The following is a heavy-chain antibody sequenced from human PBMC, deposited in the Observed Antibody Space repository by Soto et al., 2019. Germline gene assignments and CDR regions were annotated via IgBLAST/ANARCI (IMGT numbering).Heavy chain of an antibody. CDR1: GFTFSSYG. V-gene: IGHV3-30*18. Sequence: QVQLVESGGGVVQPGRSLRLSCAASGFTFSSYGMHWVRQAPGKGLEWVAVISYDGSNKYYADSVKGRFTISRDNSKNTLYLQMNSLRAEDTAVYYCAKESPFRSYVFDYWGQGTLVTVSS. CDR2: ISYDGSNK. J-gene: IGHJ4*02. D-gene: IGHD1-26*01. CDR3: AKESPFRSYVFDY.